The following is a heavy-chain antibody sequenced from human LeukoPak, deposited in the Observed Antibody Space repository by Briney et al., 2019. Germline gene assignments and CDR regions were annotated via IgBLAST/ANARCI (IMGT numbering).Heavy chain of an antibody. Sequence: GGSLRLSCAASGFTVSSNYMSWVRQAPGKGLEWVSVIYSCGSTYYADSVKGRFTISRDNSKNTLYLQMNSPRAEDTAVYYCARDPSMTSYYFDYWDQGTLVTVSS. CDR1: GFTVSSNY. J-gene: IGHJ4*02. V-gene: IGHV3-66*03. D-gene: IGHD2/OR15-2a*01. CDR2: IYSCGST. CDR3: ARDPSMTSYYFDY.